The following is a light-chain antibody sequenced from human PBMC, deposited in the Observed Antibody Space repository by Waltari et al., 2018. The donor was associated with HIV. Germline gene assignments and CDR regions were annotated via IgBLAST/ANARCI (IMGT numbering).Light chain of an antibody. CDR1: ELRDKF. CDR2: QDT. Sequence: SYELTQPPSVSVSPGQTASISCSGDELRDKFVCWYQQKPGQSPVLVIYQDTKRPSGFPERFSGSNSGNTATLTISGTQAMDEADYYCHAWDSSTVVFGGGTKLTVL. V-gene: IGLV3-1*01. CDR3: HAWDSSTVV. J-gene: IGLJ2*01.